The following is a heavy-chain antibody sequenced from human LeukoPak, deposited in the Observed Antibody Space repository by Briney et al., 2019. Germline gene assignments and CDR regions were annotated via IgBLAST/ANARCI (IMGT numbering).Heavy chain of an antibody. J-gene: IGHJ4*02. V-gene: IGHV4-34*01. Sequence: SETLSLTCAVYGGSFSGYYWSWIRQPPGKGLEWIGEINHSGSTNYNPSLKSRVTISVDTSKNQFSLKLSSVTAADTAVYYCATTRGIYCSGGSCYGNDYWGQGTLVTVSS. CDR3: ATTRGIYCSGGSCYGNDY. D-gene: IGHD2-15*01. CDR1: GGSFSGYY. CDR2: INHSGST.